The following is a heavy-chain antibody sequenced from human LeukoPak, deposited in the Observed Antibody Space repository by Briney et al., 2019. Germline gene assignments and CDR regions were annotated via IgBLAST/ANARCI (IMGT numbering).Heavy chain of an antibody. Sequence: ASVKVSCKASGYTFTGYYIHWVRQAPGPGLGWMGWINPNSGISNNAQKFQGRVTMTRDTSISTAYMELSRLRSDDTAVYYCAGERDCTATTCYGGASDIWGQGTMVTVSS. CDR3: AGERDCTATTCYGGASDI. CDR2: INPNSGIS. D-gene: IGHD2-2*01. J-gene: IGHJ3*02. V-gene: IGHV1-2*02. CDR1: GYTFTGYY.